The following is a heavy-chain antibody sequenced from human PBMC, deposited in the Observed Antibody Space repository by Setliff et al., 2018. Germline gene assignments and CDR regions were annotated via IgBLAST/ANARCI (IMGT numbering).Heavy chain of an antibody. CDR1: GFTFSNYG. CDR3: ARLALTGYDTSGYYYALDYYYYMDV. V-gene: IGHV3-48*01. CDR2: ISTSSTII. Sequence: GGSLRLSCVTSGFTFSNYGMTWVRRAPGKGMEWISYISTSSTIIYYADSVKGRFTISRDNANHSLHLQVNSVRAEDTAVYFCARLALTGYDTSGYYYALDYYYYMDVWGKGTTVTVSS. J-gene: IGHJ6*03. D-gene: IGHD3-22*01.